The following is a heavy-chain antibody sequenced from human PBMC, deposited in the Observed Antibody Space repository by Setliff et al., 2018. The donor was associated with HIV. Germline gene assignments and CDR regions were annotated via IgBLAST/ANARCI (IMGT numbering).Heavy chain of an antibody. CDR2: IYHSGST. CDR3: ARSIVPVASGYYYFEY. Sequence: PSETLSLTCAVSNYSISSAYYWGWIRHPPGKGLEWIGSIYHSGSTYYYPSLKSRVTISVDTSKNQFSLRLSYVAAGDTSVYYCARSIVPVASGYYYFEYWGQGTLVTVSS. V-gene: IGHV4-38-2*01. CDR1: NYSISSAYY. J-gene: IGHJ4*02. D-gene: IGHD3-3*01.